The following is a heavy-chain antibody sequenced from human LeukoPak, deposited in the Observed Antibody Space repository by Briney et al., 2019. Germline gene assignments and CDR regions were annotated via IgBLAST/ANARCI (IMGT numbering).Heavy chain of an antibody. Sequence: GGSLRLSCAASGFTFSTYDVHWVRQATGKGLEWVSAIGTAGEIYYPGSVKGRFTISRENAKNSLYLQMNSLRAGDTAVYYCAKDTARFQQLRYYYMDVWGKGTTVTISS. D-gene: IGHD4-11*01. CDR2: IGTAGEI. V-gene: IGHV3-13*01. CDR3: AKDTARFQQLRYYYMDV. J-gene: IGHJ6*03. CDR1: GFTFSTYD.